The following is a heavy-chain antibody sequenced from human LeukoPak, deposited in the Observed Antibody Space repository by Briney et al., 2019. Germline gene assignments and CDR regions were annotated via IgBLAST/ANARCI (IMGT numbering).Heavy chain of an antibody. CDR2: IKQDGSEK. V-gene: IGHV3-7*01. J-gene: IGHJ6*02. D-gene: IGHD4-17*01. Sequence: PGGSLRLSCAASGFTFSSYWMSWVRQAPGKGLEWVANIKQDGSEKYYVDSVKGRFTISRDNAKNSLHLQMNSLRAEDTAVYYCARGAEAGDSPYYYYGMDVWGQGTTVTVSS. CDR1: GFTFSSYW. CDR3: ARGAEAGDSPYYYYGMDV.